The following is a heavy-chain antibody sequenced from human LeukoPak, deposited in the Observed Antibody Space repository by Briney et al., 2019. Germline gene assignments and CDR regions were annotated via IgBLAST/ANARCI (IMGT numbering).Heavy chain of an antibody. CDR1: GYTFTSYH. J-gene: IGHJ4*02. V-gene: IGHV1-18*04. CDR3: ARGLYYDFWSGYYQGDYFDY. D-gene: IGHD3-3*01. CDR2: ISAYNGNT. Sequence: ASVKVSCKASGYTFTSYHMHWVRQAPGQGLEWMGWISAYNGNTNYAQKLQGRVTMTTDTSTSTAYMELRSLRSDDTAVYYCARGLYYDFWSGYYQGDYFDYWGQGTLVTVSS.